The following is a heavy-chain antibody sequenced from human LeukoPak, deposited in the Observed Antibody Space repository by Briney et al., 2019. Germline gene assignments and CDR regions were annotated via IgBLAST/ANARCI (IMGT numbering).Heavy chain of an antibody. CDR3: ARGREGYSYGTIDY. CDR2: MNPNSGNT. Sequence: WMNPNSGNTGYAQKFQGRVTITRNTSISTAYMELSSLRSEDTAVYYCARGREGYSYGTIDYWGQGTLVTVSS. J-gene: IGHJ4*02. V-gene: IGHV1-8*03. D-gene: IGHD5-18*01.